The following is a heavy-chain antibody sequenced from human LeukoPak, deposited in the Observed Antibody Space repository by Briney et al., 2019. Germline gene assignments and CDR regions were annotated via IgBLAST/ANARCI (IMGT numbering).Heavy chain of an antibody. Sequence: GRSLRLSCAASGFTFRDYGIHWVRQAPGKGLEWVALISSEGHKIHYGDSVKGRFTISRDNSKNMVYLQMNSLSLEDTALYYRAKELYYYDTSRYFDIWGRGTLVTVSS. D-gene: IGHD3-22*01. CDR1: GFTFRDYG. CDR2: ISSEGHKI. CDR3: AKELYYYDTSRYFDI. V-gene: IGHV3-30*18. J-gene: IGHJ2*01.